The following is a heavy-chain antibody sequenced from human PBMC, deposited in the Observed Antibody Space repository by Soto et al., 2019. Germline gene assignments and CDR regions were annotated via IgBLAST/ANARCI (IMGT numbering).Heavy chain of an antibody. V-gene: IGHV4-4*07. CDR3: ARDIGSYAYAEGY. CDR2: VYSSGTT. Sequence: PSEILSLTCSVSGGSINSYWWSWIRQPAGKGLEWIGRVYSSGTTDYNPSLNSRATMSVETSKNQFSLKLTSVTAADTAVYYCARDIGSYAYAEGYWGQGIQVTVS. CDR1: GGSINSYW. J-gene: IGHJ4*02. D-gene: IGHD2-2*01.